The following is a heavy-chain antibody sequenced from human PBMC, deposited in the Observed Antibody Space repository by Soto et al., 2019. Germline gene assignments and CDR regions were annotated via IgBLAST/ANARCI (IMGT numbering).Heavy chain of an antibody. CDR1: SFASHC. V-gene: IGHV5-51*01. CDR2: IYPGDSDT. J-gene: IGHJ3*02. CDR3: ARRYSYGPISASDI. D-gene: IGHD5-18*01. Sequence: SFASHCGRWIRQKPGKGLEWMGIIYPGDSDTRYSPSFQGQVTISADKSISTAYLQWSSLKASDTAMYYCARRYSYGPISASDIWRKGTMVPGSS.